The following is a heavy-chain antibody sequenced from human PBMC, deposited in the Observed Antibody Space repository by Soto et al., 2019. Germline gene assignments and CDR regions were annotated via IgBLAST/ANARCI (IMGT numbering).Heavy chain of an antibody. J-gene: IGHJ4*02. CDR3: ASLYYYDSSGYYSYY. CDR2: IYYSGST. CDR1: GCSISSYY. Sequence: SETLSLTCTVSGCSISSYYWSWIRQPPGKGLEWIGYIYYSGSTNYNPSLKSRVTISVDTSKNQFSLKLSSVTAADTAVYYCASLYYYDSSGYYSYYWGQGTLVTVSS. V-gene: IGHV4-59*08. D-gene: IGHD3-22*01.